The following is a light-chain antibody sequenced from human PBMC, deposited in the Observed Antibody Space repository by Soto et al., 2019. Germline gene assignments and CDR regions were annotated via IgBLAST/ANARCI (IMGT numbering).Light chain of an antibody. CDR2: EVS. J-gene: IGLJ1*01. CDR3: SSYEV. V-gene: IGLV2-8*01. CDR1: SSDVGGYNY. Sequence: QSALTQPPSASGSPGQSVTISCTGTSSDVGGYNYVSWYQQHPGKAPKLMIYEVSKRPSGVPDRFSGSKSGNTASLTVSGLQAEDEADYYGSSYEVFGTGTKLTVL.